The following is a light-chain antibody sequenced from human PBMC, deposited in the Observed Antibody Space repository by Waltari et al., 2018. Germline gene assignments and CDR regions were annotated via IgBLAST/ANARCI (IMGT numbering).Light chain of an antibody. CDR2: DVS. J-gene: IGLJ2*01. CDR3: SSYTTSHTIV. V-gene: IGLV2-14*03. CDR1: SSDVGGHNY. Sequence: QSALTQFASVSGSPGQSLTISCTGTSSDVGGHNYVSWYQQHPGKAPKLMIYDVSVRPSGVSNRFSGSKSGNTASLTISGLQAGDEADYYCSSYTTSHTIVFGGGTKVTVL.